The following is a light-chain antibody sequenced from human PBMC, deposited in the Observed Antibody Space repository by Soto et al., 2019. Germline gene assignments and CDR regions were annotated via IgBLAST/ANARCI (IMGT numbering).Light chain of an antibody. Sequence: QSVLTQPRSVSGSPGQSVTISCTGTSRDVGAYSYVSWYQQHPGKAPKLMIYDVSKRPSGVPDRFSGSKSGNTASLTISGLQAEDEADYYCCSYAGSYTYVFGTGTKVNVL. CDR2: DVS. J-gene: IGLJ1*01. CDR3: CSYAGSYTYV. V-gene: IGLV2-11*01. CDR1: SRDVGAYSY.